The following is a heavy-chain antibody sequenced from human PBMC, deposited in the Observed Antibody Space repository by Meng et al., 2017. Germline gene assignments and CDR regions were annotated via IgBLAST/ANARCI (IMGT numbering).Heavy chain of an antibody. CDR1: GGSISSSSYY. D-gene: IGHD5-18*01. Sequence: GSLRLSCTVSGGSISSSSYYWGWIRQPPGKGLEWIGSIYYSGSTYYNPSLKSRVTTSVDTSKNQFSLKLSSVTAADTAVYYCARALGTAMVTSWFDPWGQGTLVTVSS. CDR3: ARALGTAMVTSWFDP. V-gene: IGHV4-39*07. J-gene: IGHJ5*02. CDR2: IYYSGST.